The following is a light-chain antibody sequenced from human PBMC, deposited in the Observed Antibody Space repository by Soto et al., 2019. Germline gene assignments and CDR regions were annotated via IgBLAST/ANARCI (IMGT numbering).Light chain of an antibody. J-gene: IGKJ5*01. CDR2: AAS. CDR1: QNIGTY. Sequence: DIQMTQSRSSLSASVGDRVTISCRASQNIGTYLNWYQQKSGKAPKLLIYAASHIQRGVPSRFSGSGSGTDFTLVISNLQPEDFAAYYCQQSYSPLSITFGQGTRLEIK. V-gene: IGKV1-39*01. CDR3: QQSYSPLSIT.